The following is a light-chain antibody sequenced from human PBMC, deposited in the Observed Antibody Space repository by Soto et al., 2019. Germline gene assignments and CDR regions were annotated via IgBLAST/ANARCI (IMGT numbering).Light chain of an antibody. CDR2: TAS. CDR3: QQYGTSFMYT. Sequence: ETVLTQSPGTLSLSPGARVTLSCRASQSVSRSLAWYQQRPGQAPRLLIYTASSRATGIPDRFSGSGSGTDFTLTISRLEPEDSAVYYCQQYGTSFMYTFGQGTKLEIK. J-gene: IGKJ2*01. CDR1: QSVSRS. V-gene: IGKV3-20*01.